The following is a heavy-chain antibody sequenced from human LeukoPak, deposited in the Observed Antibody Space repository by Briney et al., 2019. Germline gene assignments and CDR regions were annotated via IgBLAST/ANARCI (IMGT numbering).Heavy chain of an antibody. CDR1: GFTFSGYG. J-gene: IGHJ4*02. V-gene: IGHV3-23*01. CDR2: ISGSGGST. Sequence: PGGSLRLSCAASGFTFSGYGMSWVRQAPGKGLKWVSAISGSGGSTYYADSVKGRITISRDNSKNTLYLQMNSLRAEDTAVYYCARDNYFPGGSDYWGQGTLVTVSS. CDR3: ARDNYFPGGSDY. D-gene: IGHD3-16*01.